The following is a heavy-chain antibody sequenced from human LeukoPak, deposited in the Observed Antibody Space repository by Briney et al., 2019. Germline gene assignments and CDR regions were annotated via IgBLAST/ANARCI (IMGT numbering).Heavy chain of an antibody. V-gene: IGHV3-48*02. J-gene: IGHJ4*02. Sequence: PGGSLRLSCAASGFTFSSYSMNWVRQAPGKGLEWVSYISSSSSTIYYADSVKGRFTISRGNAKNSLYLQMNSLRDEDTAVYYCARDAVGYDFWSGYWIDYWGQGTLVTVSS. CDR1: GFTFSSYS. D-gene: IGHD3-3*01. CDR2: ISSSSSTI. CDR3: ARDAVGYDFWSGYWIDY.